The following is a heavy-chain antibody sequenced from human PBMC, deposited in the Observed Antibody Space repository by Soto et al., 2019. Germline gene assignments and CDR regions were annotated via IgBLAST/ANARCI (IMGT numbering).Heavy chain of an antibody. CDR3: ARGGGSFDC. CDR1: GFTFSRYT. Sequence: QVQLVESGGGVVQPGRSLRLSCVVSGFTFSRYTMHWVRQAPGKGLEWVAVISYDGTNKYYADSVKCRMTISKDNSKTTWYMLMKSQRTEATAVYYCARGGGSFDCWGQGTVVTVSS. D-gene: IGHD3-16*01. J-gene: IGHJ4*02. CDR2: ISYDGTNK. V-gene: IGHV3-30-3*01.